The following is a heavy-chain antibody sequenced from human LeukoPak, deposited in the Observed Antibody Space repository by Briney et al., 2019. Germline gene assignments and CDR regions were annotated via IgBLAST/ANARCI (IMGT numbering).Heavy chain of an antibody. CDR3: ARRMTRGVITSPFDS. J-gene: IGHJ4*02. V-gene: IGHV5-51*01. Sequence: GESLKISCKGSGYSFTNYWIGWVRQMPGKSLELMVLIYPGDSDTTYSPSFQGQVTISADKSISTAYLQWSSLKASDTAMYYCARRMTRGVITSPFDSWGQGTPVSVSS. CDR2: IYPGDSDT. D-gene: IGHD3-10*01. CDR1: GYSFTNYW.